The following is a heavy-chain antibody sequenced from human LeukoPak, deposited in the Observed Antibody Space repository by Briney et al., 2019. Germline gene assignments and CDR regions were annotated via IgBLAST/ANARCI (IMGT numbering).Heavy chain of an antibody. D-gene: IGHD3-22*01. CDR2: IKVDSSDK. CDR1: GFIFNDYW. CDR3: ARDWPNGYFDY. J-gene: IGHJ4*02. Sequence: GGSLRHSCAASGFIFNDYWLSWVRQSPGKGLEWVANIKVDSSDKDYVDSVRGRFTISRDNAKNTMYLQMNSLRPEDTALYRCARDWPNGYFDYWGQGTLVTVSS. V-gene: IGHV3-7*01.